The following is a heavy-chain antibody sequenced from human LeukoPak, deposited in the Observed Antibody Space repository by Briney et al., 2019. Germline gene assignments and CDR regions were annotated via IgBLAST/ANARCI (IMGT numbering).Heavy chain of an antibody. D-gene: IGHD3-10*01. CDR2: IKQDGSEK. J-gene: IGHJ4*02. CDR1: GFIFSSYW. V-gene: IGHV3-7*01. Sequence: PGGSLRLSCAASGFIFSSYWMNWVRQAPGKGLEWVANIKQDGSEKYYVDSVKGRFTISRDNSKNTLYLQMNSLRAEDTAVYYCATRGLYYYGSGSYLYWGQGTLVTVSS. CDR3: ATRGLYYYGSGSYLY.